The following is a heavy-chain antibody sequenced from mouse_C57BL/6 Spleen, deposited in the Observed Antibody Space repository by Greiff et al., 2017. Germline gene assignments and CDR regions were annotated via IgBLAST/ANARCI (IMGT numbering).Heavy chain of an antibody. CDR3: VPFITTVVATD. J-gene: IGHJ2*01. Sequence: QVQLQQSGAELARPGASVKLSCKASGYTFTSYGISWVKQRTGQGLEWIGEIYPRSGNTYYNEKFKGKATLTADKSSSTAYMELRSLTSEDSAVYFCVPFITTVVATDWGQGTTLTVSS. V-gene: IGHV1-81*01. CDR1: GYTFTSYG. D-gene: IGHD1-1*01. CDR2: IYPRSGNT.